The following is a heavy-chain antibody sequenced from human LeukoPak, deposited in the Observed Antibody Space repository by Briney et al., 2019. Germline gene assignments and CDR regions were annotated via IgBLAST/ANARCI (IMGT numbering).Heavy chain of an antibody. D-gene: IGHD3-22*01. CDR3: ARDLGSSTTMIVIWSEGGFDY. V-gene: IGHV3-74*01. Sequence: PGGSLRLSCAASGFTFSSYCMHWVRQAPGKGLVWVSHINSDGSSTNYADSVKGRFTISRDNAKNSLYLQMNSLRAEDTAVYYCARDLGSSTTMIVIWSEGGFDYWGQGTLVTVSS. CDR2: INSDGSST. CDR1: GFTFSSYC. J-gene: IGHJ4*02.